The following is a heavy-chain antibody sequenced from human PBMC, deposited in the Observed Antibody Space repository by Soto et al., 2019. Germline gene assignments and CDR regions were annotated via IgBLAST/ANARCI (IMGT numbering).Heavy chain of an antibody. CDR2: IIPIFGTA. J-gene: IGHJ6*02. CDR1: GGTFSSYA. Sequence: SVKVSCKASGGTFSSYAISWVRQAPGQGLEWMGGIIPIFGTANYAQKFQGRVTITADESTSTAYMELSSLRSEDTAVYYCSRTYDFWSGYYYYYAMDVWGQGTTVTVSS. V-gene: IGHV1-69*13. D-gene: IGHD3-3*01. CDR3: SRTYDFWSGYYYYYAMDV.